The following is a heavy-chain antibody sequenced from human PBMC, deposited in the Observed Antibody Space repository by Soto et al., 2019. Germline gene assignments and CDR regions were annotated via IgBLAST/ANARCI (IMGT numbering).Heavy chain of an antibody. CDR2: INPNSGGT. CDR1: GYTFTGYY. D-gene: IGHD3-10*02. V-gene: IGHV1-2*04. CDR3: ARDLRGVRGSFYYFDY. J-gene: IGHJ4*02. Sequence: VKVSCKASGYTFTGYYMHWVRQAPGQGLEWMGWINPNSGGTNYAQKFQGWVTMTRDTSISTAYMELSRLRSDDTAVYYCARDLRGVRGSFYYFDYWGQGTLVTVSS.